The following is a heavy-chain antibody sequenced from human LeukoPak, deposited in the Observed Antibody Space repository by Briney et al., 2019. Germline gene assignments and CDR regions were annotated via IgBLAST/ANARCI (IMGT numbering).Heavy chain of an antibody. J-gene: IGHJ4*02. D-gene: IGHD3-22*01. CDR2: IIPIFGTA. Sequence: SVKVSCKASGCTFTSYGISWVRQAPGQGLEWMGGIIPIFGTANYAQKFQGRVTITADKSTSTAYMELSSLRSEDTAVYYCARDSDLSSGYSLDYWGQGTLVTVSS. V-gene: IGHV1-69*06. CDR3: ARDSDLSSGYSLDY. CDR1: GCTFTSYG.